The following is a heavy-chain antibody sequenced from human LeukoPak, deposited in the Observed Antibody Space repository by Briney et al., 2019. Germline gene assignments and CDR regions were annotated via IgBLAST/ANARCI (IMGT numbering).Heavy chain of an antibody. V-gene: IGHV3-30-3*01. J-gene: IGHJ4*02. CDR2: ISYDGSNK. Sequence: PGGSLRLSCAASGFTFSSYAMHWVRQAPGKGLEWVAVISYDGSNKYYTDSVKGRFTISRDNSKNTLYLQMNSLRAEDTAVYYCARDRYFENYFDYWGQGTLVTVSS. CDR3: ARDRYFENYFDY. D-gene: IGHD3-9*01. CDR1: GFTFSSYA.